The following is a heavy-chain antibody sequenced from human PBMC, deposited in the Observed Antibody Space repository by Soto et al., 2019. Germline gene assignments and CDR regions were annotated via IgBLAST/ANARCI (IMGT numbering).Heavy chain of an antibody. CDR1: GYTLTSYD. V-gene: IGHV1-8*01. CDR3: ARAGKLVDYWSGYGLDDAFDI. CDR2: MNPNSGNT. D-gene: IGHD3-3*01. J-gene: IGHJ3*02. Sequence: ASVKVSCKASGYTLTSYDINWVRQATGQGLEWMGWMNPNSGNTGYAQKFQGRVTMTRNTSISTAYMELSSLRSEDTAVYYCARAGKLVDYWSGYGLDDAFDIWAQGTIVTVSS.